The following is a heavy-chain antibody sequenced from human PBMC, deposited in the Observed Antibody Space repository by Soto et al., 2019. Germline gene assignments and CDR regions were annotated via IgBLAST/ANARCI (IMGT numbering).Heavy chain of an antibody. V-gene: IGHV1-18*01. CDR3: ARVKVPAAILSAFDL. CDR1: GYTFSTYG. CDR2: INPLKGDT. D-gene: IGHD2-2*02. J-gene: IGHJ3*01. Sequence: QAQLVQSGGEMKKPGASVKVSCKASGYTFSTYGITWVRQAPGQGLDWMGWINPLKGDTKSAANFQDRVTMTTDTSTRTAYMELRSLRSDDTAVYYCARVKVPAAILSAFDLWGQGTLVTVSS.